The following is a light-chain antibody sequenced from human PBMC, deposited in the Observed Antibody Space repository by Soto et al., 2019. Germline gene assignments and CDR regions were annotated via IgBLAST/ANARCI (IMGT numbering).Light chain of an antibody. CDR1: SSDVGGYDR. J-gene: IGLJ2*01. V-gene: IGLV2-8*01. CDR2: EVT. CDR3: ASYGGRDDMI. Sequence: QSALTQPPSASGSPGQSVTISCTGTSSDVGGYDRVSWFQQHPGKAPKLIIYEVTDRISGVPDRFSGSKSGNTASLTVSGLQAEDEADYYCASYGGRDDMIFGGGTKVTVL.